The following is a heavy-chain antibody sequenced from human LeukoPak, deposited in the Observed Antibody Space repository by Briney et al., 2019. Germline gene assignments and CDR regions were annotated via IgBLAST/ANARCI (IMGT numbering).Heavy chain of an antibody. Sequence: GGSLRLSCAASGFTFSSYTMNWVRQAPGKGLEWVSSITRSSSYIHYADSVKGRFTISRDNARNSLYLQMDSLRAEDTAAYYCARGYREFDYWGQGTLVTVSS. V-gene: IGHV3-21*01. J-gene: IGHJ4*02. CDR3: ARGYREFDY. CDR2: ITRSSSYI. D-gene: IGHD1-1*01. CDR1: GFTFSSYT.